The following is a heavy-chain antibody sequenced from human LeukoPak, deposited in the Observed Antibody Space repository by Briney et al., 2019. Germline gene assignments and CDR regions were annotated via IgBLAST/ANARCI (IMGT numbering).Heavy chain of an antibody. J-gene: IGHJ6*04. CDR2: INAGNGNT. D-gene: IGHD6-19*01. CDR3: ATPATGYSSGWYRGGYYGMDV. CDR1: GYTFTSYA. V-gene: IGHV1-3*01. Sequence: GASVKVSCKASGYTFTSYAMHWVRQAPGQRLEWMGWINAGNGNTKYSQKFQGRVTITRDTSASTAYMELSSLRSEDTAVYYCATPATGYSSGWYRGGYYGMDVWGKGTTVTVSS.